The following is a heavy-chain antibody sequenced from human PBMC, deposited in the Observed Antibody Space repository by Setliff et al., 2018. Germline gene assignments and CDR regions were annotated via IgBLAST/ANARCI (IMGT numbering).Heavy chain of an antibody. CDR2: ISYSGIT. J-gene: IGHJ2*01. D-gene: IGHD2-15*01. V-gene: IGHV4-59*08. CDR3: ARQAVTTPPYFYWYFDL. CDR1: GASVSSHY. Sequence: SETLSLTCAVSGASVSSHYWDWIRQPPGKGLEWIGFISYSGITTYNVSLKSRVTISVDTSKNQFSLKLSSVTAADTAVYYCARQAVTTPPYFYWYFDLWGRGTLVTVSS.